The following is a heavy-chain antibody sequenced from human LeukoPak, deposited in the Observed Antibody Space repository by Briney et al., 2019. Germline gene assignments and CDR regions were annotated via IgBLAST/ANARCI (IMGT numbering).Heavy chain of an antibody. CDR3: ARPYYYDSRIDP. CDR2: MYYSGST. V-gene: IGHV4-30-4*01. J-gene: IGHJ5*02. D-gene: IGHD3-22*01. Sequence: PSQTPSLTCTVSGGSISSGDYYWSWIRQPPGKGLEWIAYMYYSGSTYYNPSLKSRVTMSADTSKNQFSLKLSPVTAADTAVYYCARPYYYDSRIDPWGQGTLVTVSS. CDR1: GGSISSGDYY.